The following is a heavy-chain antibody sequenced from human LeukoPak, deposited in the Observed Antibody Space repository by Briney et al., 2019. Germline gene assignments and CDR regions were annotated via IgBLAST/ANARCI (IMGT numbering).Heavy chain of an antibody. J-gene: IGHJ4*02. CDR2: IYSDGTT. V-gene: IGHV3-53*01. D-gene: IGHD1-1*01. Sequence: GGSLRLSCAASGFTVSSNYMSWVRQAPGKGLEWVSVIYSDGTTYYADSVKGRFTISRDDSKNTLYLHMNSLRAEDTAVYYCARAPNWRFDHWGQGTLVTVSS. CDR3: ARAPNWRFDH. CDR1: GFTVSSNY.